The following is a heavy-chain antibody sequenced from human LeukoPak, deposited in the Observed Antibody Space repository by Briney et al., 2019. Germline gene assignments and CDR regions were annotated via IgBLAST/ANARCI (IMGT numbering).Heavy chain of an antibody. D-gene: IGHD3-10*01. CDR2: TNPKSGGT. Sequence: ASVRVSCKASGYTFTGYYMHWVRQAPGQGLEWMGWTNPKSGGTNYAQNFQGRVTMTRDTSMSTTYMELSSLRYDDTAVYYCARGKRITIVWDGWFDPWGQGTLVTVSS. CDR3: ARGKRITIVWDGWFDP. V-gene: IGHV1-2*02. J-gene: IGHJ5*02. CDR1: GYTFTGYY.